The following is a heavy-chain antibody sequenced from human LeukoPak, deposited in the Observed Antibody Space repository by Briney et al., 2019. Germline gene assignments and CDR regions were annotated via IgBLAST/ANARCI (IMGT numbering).Heavy chain of an antibody. CDR2: ISSSSSYI. J-gene: IGHJ4*02. D-gene: IGHD6-13*01. Sequence: PGGSLRLSCAASGFTFSSYSMNWVRQAPGKGLEWVSSISSSSSYIYYADSVKGRFTISRDNAKNSLYLQMNSLRAEDTAVYYCARSRGRYSSSWYELGNFDYWGQGTLVTVSS. V-gene: IGHV3-21*01. CDR1: GFTFSSYS. CDR3: ARSRGRYSSSWYELGNFDY.